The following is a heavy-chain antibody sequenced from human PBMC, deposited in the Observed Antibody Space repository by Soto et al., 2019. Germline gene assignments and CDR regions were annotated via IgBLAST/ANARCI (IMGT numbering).Heavy chain of an antibody. D-gene: IGHD3-10*01. CDR2: IYYSGST. CDR1: GGSISSGGYY. Sequence: SATLSLTCTVSGGSISSGGYYWSWIRQHPGKGLEWIGYIYYSGSTYYNPSLKSRVTISVDTSKNQFSLKLSSVTAADTAVYFCAREPYYYGSGSYYNYYYGMDVWGQGTTVT. V-gene: IGHV4-31*03. J-gene: IGHJ6*02. CDR3: AREPYYYGSGSYYNYYYGMDV.